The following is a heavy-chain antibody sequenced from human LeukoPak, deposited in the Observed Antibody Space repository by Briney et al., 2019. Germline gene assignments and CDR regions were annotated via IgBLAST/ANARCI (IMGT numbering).Heavy chain of an antibody. D-gene: IGHD3-10*01. CDR2: ISSSSSYI. V-gene: IGHV3-21*01. CDR3: ARAEDHYYGSGSYYNRYYYGMDV. J-gene: IGHJ6*02. CDR1: GFTFSSYS. Sequence: PGGSLRLSCAASGFTFSSYSMNWVRQAPGKGLEWVSSISSSSSYIYYADSVKGRFTISRDNAKNSLYLQMNSLRAEDTAVYYCARAEDHYYGSGSYYNRYYYGMDVWGQGTTVTVSS.